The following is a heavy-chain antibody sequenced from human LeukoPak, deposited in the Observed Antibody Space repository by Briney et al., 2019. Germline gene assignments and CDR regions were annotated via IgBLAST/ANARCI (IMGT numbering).Heavy chain of an antibody. D-gene: IGHD3-22*01. J-gene: IGHJ3*02. CDR1: GGTFSSYA. CDR2: IIPVFGTA. Sequence: SLKVSCKASGGTFSSYAISWVPQAPGHGLQWMGGIIPVFGTATYAQKFQGRVTITADESTSTAYLVLSSLRSEDTAVYYCARSITMIVVAGTADDAFDIWGQGTMVTVSS. CDR3: ARSITMIVVAGTADDAFDI. V-gene: IGHV1-69*01.